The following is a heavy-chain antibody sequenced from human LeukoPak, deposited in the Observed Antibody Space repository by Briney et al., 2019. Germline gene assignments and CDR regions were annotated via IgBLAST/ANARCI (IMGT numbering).Heavy chain of an antibody. CDR2: IIHIFGTA. CDR1: GGTFSSYA. Sequence: ASVKVSCKASGGTFSSYAISWVRQAPGQGLEWMGGIIHIFGTANYAQKFQGRVTITADESTSTAYMELSSLRSEDTAVYYCARTIFGVVFNYYYYMGVWGKGTTVTVSS. J-gene: IGHJ6*03. CDR3: ARTIFGVVFNYYYYMGV. V-gene: IGHV1-69*13. D-gene: IGHD3-3*01.